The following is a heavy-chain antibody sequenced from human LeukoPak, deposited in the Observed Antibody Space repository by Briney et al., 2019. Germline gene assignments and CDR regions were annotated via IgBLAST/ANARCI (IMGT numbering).Heavy chain of an antibody. J-gene: IGHJ4*02. CDR2: VYYSGST. Sequence: SETLSLTCVVSGGSVSGYYWGWIRQPPGRGLEWIGYVYYSGSTNYNPSFKSRITISVDTSRNQFSLQLGSVTAADTAVYYCARIHRYCSGGACYVLDNWGQGTLVAVSS. CDR1: GGSVSGYY. CDR3: ARIHRYCSGGACYVLDN. D-gene: IGHD2-15*01. V-gene: IGHV4-59*02.